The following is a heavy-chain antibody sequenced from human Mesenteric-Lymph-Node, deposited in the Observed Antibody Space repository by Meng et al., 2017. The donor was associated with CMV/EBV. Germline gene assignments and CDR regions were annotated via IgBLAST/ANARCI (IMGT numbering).Heavy chain of an antibody. CDR3: ASHSRDYYYGMDV. V-gene: IGHV3-11*04. D-gene: IGHD3-22*01. CDR1: GFTFSDYY. CDR2: ISSSSSTI. Sequence: GGSLRLSCAASGFTFSDYYMSWIRQAPGKGLEWVSYISSSSSTIYYADSVKGRFTISRDNAKNSLDLQMNSLRAEDTAVYYCASHSRDYYYGMDVWGQGTTVTVSS. J-gene: IGHJ6*02.